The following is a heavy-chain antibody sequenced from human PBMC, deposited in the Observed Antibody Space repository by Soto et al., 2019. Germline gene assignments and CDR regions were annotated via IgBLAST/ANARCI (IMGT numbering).Heavy chain of an antibody. CDR1: GFTFSSHA. CDR2: ISSSSDYM. CDR3: ARGVVPVALPYWFDS. V-gene: IGHV3-21*01. D-gene: IGHD2-2*01. Sequence: GSLRLSCAGSGFTFSSHAMNWVRQAPGKGLEWVASISSSSDYMYYADSGKGRFTISRDNAKNSLFLQMNSLRAEDTAVYYCARGVVPVALPYWFDSWGQGTLVTVSS. J-gene: IGHJ5*01.